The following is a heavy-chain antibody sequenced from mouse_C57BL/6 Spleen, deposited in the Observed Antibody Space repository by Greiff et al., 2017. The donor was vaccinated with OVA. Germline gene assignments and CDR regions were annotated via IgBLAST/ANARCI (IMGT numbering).Heavy chain of an antibody. Sequence: EVNVVESGGGLVQPKGSLKLSCAASGFSFNTYAMNWVRQAPGKGLEWVARIRSKSNNYATYYADSVKDRFTISRDDSESMLYLQMNNLKTEDTAMYYCVRHMDGYYWYFDVWGTGTTVTVSS. J-gene: IGHJ1*03. CDR1: GFSFNTYA. CDR3: VRHMDGYYWYFDV. D-gene: IGHD2-3*01. V-gene: IGHV10-1*01. CDR2: IRSKSNNYAT.